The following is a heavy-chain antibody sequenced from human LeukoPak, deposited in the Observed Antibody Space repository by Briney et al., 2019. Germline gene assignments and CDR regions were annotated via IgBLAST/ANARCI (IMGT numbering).Heavy chain of an antibody. D-gene: IGHD3-16*02. V-gene: IGHV3-21*01. CDR3: ARDRTDYVWGSYRAFDY. J-gene: IGHJ4*02. Sequence: GGSLRLSCAASGFTFSTYSMNWVRQAPGKGLEWVSSISSSSSYIYYADSVKGRFTISRDNAKNSLYLQMNSLRAEDTAVYYCARDRTDYVWGSYRAFDYWGQGTLVTVSS. CDR2: ISSSSSYI. CDR1: GFTFSTYS.